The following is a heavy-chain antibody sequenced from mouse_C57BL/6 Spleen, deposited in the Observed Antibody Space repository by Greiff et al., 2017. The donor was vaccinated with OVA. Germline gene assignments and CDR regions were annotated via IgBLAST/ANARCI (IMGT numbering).Heavy chain of an antibody. CDR1: GYTFTDYY. J-gene: IGHJ2*01. Sequence: EVQLQQSGPELVKPGASVKISCKASGYTFTDYYMNWVKQSHGKSLEWIGDINPNNGGTSYNQKFKGKATLTVDKSSSTAYMELRSLTSEDSAVDYCARSSFPDYFDYWGQGTTLTVSS. CDR3: ARSSFPDYFDY. V-gene: IGHV1-26*01. CDR2: INPNNGGT.